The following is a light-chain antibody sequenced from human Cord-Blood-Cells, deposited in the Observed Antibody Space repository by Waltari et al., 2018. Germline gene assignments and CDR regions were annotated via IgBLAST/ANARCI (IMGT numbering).Light chain of an antibody. CDR3: QQYYSTPPYS. V-gene: IGKV4-1*01. CDR1: QSVLYRSNNKNY. Sequence: DILMTQSPDSLAVSLGERATINCKSSQSVLYRSNNKNYLAWYQQKPGQPPKLVIYWASTRESGVPDRFSGSGSGTDFTLTISSLQAEDVAVYYCQQYYSTPPYSFGQGTKLEIK. J-gene: IGKJ2*03. CDR2: WAS.